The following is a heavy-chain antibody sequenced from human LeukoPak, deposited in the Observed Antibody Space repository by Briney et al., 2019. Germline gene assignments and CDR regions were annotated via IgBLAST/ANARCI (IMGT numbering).Heavy chain of an antibody. CDR1: GYSFTSYW. J-gene: IGHJ4*02. V-gene: IGHV5-51*01. Sequence: GESLKISCQGSGYSFTSYWIGWVRQMPGKGLEWMGIIYPGDSDTRYSPSFQGQVTISADKSISTAYLQWSSLKASDTAMYYCARSTYDSSGYCDYWGQGTLVTVSS. CDR2: IYPGDSDT. D-gene: IGHD3-22*01. CDR3: ARSTYDSSGYCDY.